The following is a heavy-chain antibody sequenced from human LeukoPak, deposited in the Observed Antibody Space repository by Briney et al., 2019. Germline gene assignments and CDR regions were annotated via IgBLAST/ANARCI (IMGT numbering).Heavy chain of an antibody. CDR2: IYYSGST. CDR1: GGSISTYY. D-gene: IGHD6-19*01. Sequence: SETLSLTCTVSGGSISTYYWSWIRQPPGKGLEWIGYIYYSGSTNYNPSLKSRVTISVDTSKNQHSLKLNSLSAADTAVYYCVRGSGWYLYWGQGTLVTVSS. CDR3: VRGSGWYLY. V-gene: IGHV4-59*01. J-gene: IGHJ4*02.